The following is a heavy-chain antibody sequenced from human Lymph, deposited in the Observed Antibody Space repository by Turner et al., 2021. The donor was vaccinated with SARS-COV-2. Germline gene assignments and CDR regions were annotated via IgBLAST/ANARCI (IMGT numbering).Heavy chain of an antibody. CDR3: AAYGAYYYGLDV. J-gene: IGHJ6*02. D-gene: IGHD4-17*01. CDR1: GFTFSNYA. Sequence: QVQLVESGGGVVRPGRSLRLASAASGFTFSNYAMHWVRQAPGKGLEWVAVISYDGSNKYYADSVKGRFTISRDNSKNTLYLQMNSLRSEDTAVYYCAAYGAYYYGLDVWGQGTTVTVSS. CDR2: ISYDGSNK. V-gene: IGHV3-30*04.